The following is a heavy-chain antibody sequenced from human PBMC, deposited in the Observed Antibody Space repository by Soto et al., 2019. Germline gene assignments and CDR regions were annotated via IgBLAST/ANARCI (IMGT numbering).Heavy chain of an antibody. CDR2: IYYSGST. CDR3: ARGPDYGDYVAYLKYNWFDP. Sequence: QVQLQESGPGLVKPSQTLSLTCTVSGGSISSGDYYWSWIRQPPGKGLEWIGYIYYSGSTYYNPSLKSRVTISVDTSKNQFSLKLSSVTAADTAVYYCARGPDYGDYVAYLKYNWFDPWGQGTLVTVSS. V-gene: IGHV4-30-4*01. D-gene: IGHD4-17*01. CDR1: GGSISSGDYY. J-gene: IGHJ5*02.